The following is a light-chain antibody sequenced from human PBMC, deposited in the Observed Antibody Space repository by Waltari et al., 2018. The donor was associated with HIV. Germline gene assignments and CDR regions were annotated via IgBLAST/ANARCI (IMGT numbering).Light chain of an antibody. J-gene: IGLJ1*01. V-gene: IGLV1-44*01. CDR3: ATWDDTLVTLV. Sequence: HSVLPQPPSASGTSGQTLIISCSANGSYIGSHALTWYQHLPGATPKLVIYNNDQRPSGVPDRFSGSKSATSASLAITGVQSGDEGDYYCATWDDTLVTLVFGSGTRVVV. CDR1: GSYIGSHA. CDR2: NND.